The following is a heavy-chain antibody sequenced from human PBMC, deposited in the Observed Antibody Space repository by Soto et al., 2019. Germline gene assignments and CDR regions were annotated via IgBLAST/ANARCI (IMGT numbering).Heavy chain of an antibody. CDR2: ISNSGGGT. CDR3: AKPAVGGQAYYCFDY. Sequence: EVQLLESGGALVQPGGSLRLSCAASGFTFSSHAMTWVLQAPGKGLEWASGISNSGGGTYYVDSVKGQFTISRDNSKNTLYLQMNSLRAEDTAVYYCAKPAVGGQAYYCFDYWGQGTLVTVYS. V-gene: IGHV3-23*01. J-gene: IGHJ4*02. CDR1: GFTFSSHA. D-gene: IGHD6-19*01.